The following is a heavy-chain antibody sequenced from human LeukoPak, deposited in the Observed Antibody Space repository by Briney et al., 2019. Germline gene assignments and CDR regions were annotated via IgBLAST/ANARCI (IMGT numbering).Heavy chain of an antibody. J-gene: IGHJ4*01. Sequence: PGGSLRLSCAASGFTFISYAMYWVRQAPGKGLEWVSAISGSGGSTYYADSVKGRFTISRDNSKNTLYLQMNSLRAEDTAVYYCAKDQFQIAVAGYFDHWGHGTLVTVSS. CDR1: GFTFISYA. D-gene: IGHD6-19*01. V-gene: IGHV3-23*01. CDR3: AKDQFQIAVAGYFDH. CDR2: ISGSGGST.